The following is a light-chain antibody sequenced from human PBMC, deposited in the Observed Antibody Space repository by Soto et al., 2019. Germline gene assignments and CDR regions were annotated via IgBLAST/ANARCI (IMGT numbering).Light chain of an antibody. V-gene: IGKV1-39*01. Sequence: DIQMTQSPSSLSASVGDRVTITCQASQNINNYLNWYQQKPGRAPKLLIYDASNLEAGVPSRFSGSGSGTDFTLTISSLQPADFATYYCQQSYSTSWTFGQGTKVDI. J-gene: IGKJ1*01. CDR2: DAS. CDR1: QNINNY. CDR3: QQSYSTSWT.